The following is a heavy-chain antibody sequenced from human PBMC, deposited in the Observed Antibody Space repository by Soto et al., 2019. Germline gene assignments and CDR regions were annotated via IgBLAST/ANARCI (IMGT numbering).Heavy chain of an antibody. Sequence: SETLSLTCTVSGGSISSSSYYWGWIRQPPGKGLEWIGSIYYSGSTYYNPSLKSRVTISVDTSKNQFSLKLSSVTAADTAVYYCARRSNDYGDYYEFDYWGQGTLVTVSS. CDR1: GGSISSSSYY. J-gene: IGHJ4*02. D-gene: IGHD4-17*01. CDR3: ARRSNDYGDYYEFDY. V-gene: IGHV4-39*01. CDR2: IYYSGST.